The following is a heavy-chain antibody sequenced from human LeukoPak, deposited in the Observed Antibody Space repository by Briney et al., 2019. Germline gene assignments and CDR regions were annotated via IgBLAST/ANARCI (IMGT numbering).Heavy chain of an antibody. CDR1: GFAFSVYE. Sequence: GGSLRLSCAASGFAFSVYEMYWVRQAPGKGLEWVSYISSSGGTRYYADSVRGRFTISRDNAKNSLYLQMNSLRAEDTAVYYCATLTVASSFDYWGQGTLVTVSS. V-gene: IGHV3-48*03. D-gene: IGHD6-19*01. CDR3: ATLTVASSFDY. J-gene: IGHJ4*02. CDR2: ISSSGGTR.